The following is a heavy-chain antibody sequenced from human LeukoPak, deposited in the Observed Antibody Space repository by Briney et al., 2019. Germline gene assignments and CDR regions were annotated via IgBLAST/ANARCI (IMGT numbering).Heavy chain of an antibody. Sequence: SETPSLTCTVSGGSISSFYCSWIRQPPGKGLEWIGYIYYSGSTNYNPSLKSRVTISVDTSKNQFSLKLSSVTAADTAVYYCARGQYSSSYHYYYMDVWGKGTTVTVSS. J-gene: IGHJ6*03. CDR2: IYYSGST. V-gene: IGHV4-59*01. CDR1: GGSISSFY. CDR3: ARGQYSSSYHYYYMDV. D-gene: IGHD6-13*01.